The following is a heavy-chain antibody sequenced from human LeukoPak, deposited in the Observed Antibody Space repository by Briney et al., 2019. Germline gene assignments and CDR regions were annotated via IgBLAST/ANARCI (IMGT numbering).Heavy chain of an antibody. CDR1: GFTFSTYW. J-gene: IGHJ4*02. D-gene: IGHD3-22*01. CDR2: IKEEGSEK. Sequence: GGSLRLSCAASGFTFSTYWMSWVCQAPGKGLEWVANIKEEGSEKYYGDSVKGRFTISRDNTKNSLYLEMNSLRVEDTAVYYCARDSSGYQWGQGTLVTVSS. V-gene: IGHV3-7*01. CDR3: ARDSSGYQ.